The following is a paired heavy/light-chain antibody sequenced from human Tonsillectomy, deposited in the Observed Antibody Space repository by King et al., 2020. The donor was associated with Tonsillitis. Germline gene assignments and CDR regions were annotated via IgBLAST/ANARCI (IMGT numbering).Heavy chain of an antibody. CDR2: IYTTGST. Sequence: QVRLQESGPGLVKPSETLSLTCTVSGGSISSYYWSWIRQPAGKGLEWIGRIYTTGSTNYNPSLNSRVTMSVDTSKNQFSLKLSSVTAADTAVYYCARVGQAVYSSRWYYNWFDLWGQGTLVTVSS. CDR3: ARVGQAVYSSRWYYNWFDL. CDR1: GGSISSYY. J-gene: IGHJ5*02. V-gene: IGHV4-4*07. D-gene: IGHD6-13*01.
Light chain of an antibody. Sequence: DIQLTQSPSFLSASVGDRVTITCRASQGISSYLAWYQQKPGKAPKLLIYAASTLQSGVPSRFSGSGSGTEFTLTISSLQPEDFATYYCQQLNSYPLYTFGQGTKLEIK. V-gene: IGKV1-9*01. CDR2: AAS. J-gene: IGKJ2*01. CDR1: QGISSY. CDR3: QQLNSYPLYT.